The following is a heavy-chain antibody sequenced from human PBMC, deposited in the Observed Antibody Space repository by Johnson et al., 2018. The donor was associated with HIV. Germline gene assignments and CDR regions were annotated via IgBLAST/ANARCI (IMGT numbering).Heavy chain of an antibody. Sequence: EVQLVESGGSVVRPGGSLRLSCAASGFTFDDYGMSWVRQAPGKGLEWVSGINWNGANTAYADSVKGRFTISRDNAKNSLYLDMNSLRVEDTALYYCVRVGKYCGDDCHLGVDAFDIWGQGTMVTVSS. D-gene: IGHD2-21*02. CDR1: GFTFDDYG. J-gene: IGHJ3*02. CDR3: VRVGKYCGDDCHLGVDAFDI. CDR2: INWNGANT. V-gene: IGHV3-20*04.